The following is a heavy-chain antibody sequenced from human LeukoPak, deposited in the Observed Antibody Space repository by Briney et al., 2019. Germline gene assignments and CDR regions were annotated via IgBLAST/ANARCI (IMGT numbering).Heavy chain of an antibody. Sequence: ASVKVSCKAYGYTFTGYYVLWVRQAPGQRLEWMGWINPNSGGTHSAQKFQGRVTMTRDTSISTAYMELSRLTSDDTAVYYCARWVGYSNWFDPWGQGTLVTVSS. V-gene: IGHV1-2*02. J-gene: IGHJ5*02. CDR2: INPNSGGT. D-gene: IGHD2-15*01. CDR3: ARWVGYSNWFDP. CDR1: GYTFTGYY.